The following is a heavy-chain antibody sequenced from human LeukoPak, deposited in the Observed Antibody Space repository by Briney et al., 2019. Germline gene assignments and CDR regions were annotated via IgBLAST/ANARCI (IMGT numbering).Heavy chain of an antibody. CDR1: GGSISSSSYY. Sequence: SETLSLTCTVSGGSISSSSYYWGWIRQPPGKGLEWIGSIYYSGSTYYNPSLKSRVTISVDTSKNQFSLKLSSVTAADTAVYYCARGQQLVLEGYFDYWGQGTLVTVSS. CDR3: ARGQQLVLEGYFDY. J-gene: IGHJ4*02. D-gene: IGHD6-13*01. CDR2: IYYSGST. V-gene: IGHV4-39*07.